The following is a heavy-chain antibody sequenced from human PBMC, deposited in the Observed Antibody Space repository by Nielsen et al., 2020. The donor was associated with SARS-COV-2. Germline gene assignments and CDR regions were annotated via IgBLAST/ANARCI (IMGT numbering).Heavy chain of an antibody. CDR3: AKDGQQLPHWYFDL. D-gene: IGHD6-13*01. V-gene: IGHV3-30*04. Sequence: GESLKISCAASGFTFSSYAMHWVRQAPGKGLEWVAVISYDGSNKYYADSVKGRFTISRDNSKNTLYLQMNSLRAEDTAVYYCAKDGQQLPHWYFDLWGRGTLVTVSS. CDR2: ISYDGSNK. J-gene: IGHJ2*01. CDR1: GFTFSSYA.